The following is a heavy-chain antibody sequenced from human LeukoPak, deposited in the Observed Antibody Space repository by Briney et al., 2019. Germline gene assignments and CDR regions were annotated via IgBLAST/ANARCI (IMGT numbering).Heavy chain of an antibody. Sequence: PGGSLRLSCAASGFTFSTYWIHWVRQAPGKGLVWVSRINSDGGNTVYADSAKGRFTISRDNFKNTVYLQMNSLRAEDTAVYYCAREAYSNYAYDMWGEGTMVSVSS. D-gene: IGHD6-13*01. CDR1: GFTFSTYW. J-gene: IGHJ3*02. V-gene: IGHV3-74*01. CDR3: AREAYSNYAYDM. CDR2: INSDGGNT.